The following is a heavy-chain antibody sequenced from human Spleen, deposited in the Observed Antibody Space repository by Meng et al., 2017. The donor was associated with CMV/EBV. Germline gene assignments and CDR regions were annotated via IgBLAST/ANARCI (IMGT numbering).Heavy chain of an antibody. D-gene: IGHD6-6*01. V-gene: IGHV4-59*01. CDR2: IYYSGST. Sequence: SETLSLTCTVSGVSISSYYWSWIRHPPGKGLEWIGYIYYSGSTNSNPSLKSRVTISVDTSKNQFSLKLSSVTAADTALYYCARDALSSSYYDYWGQGTLVTVSS. CDR3: ARDALSSSYYDY. CDR1: GVSISSYY. J-gene: IGHJ4*02.